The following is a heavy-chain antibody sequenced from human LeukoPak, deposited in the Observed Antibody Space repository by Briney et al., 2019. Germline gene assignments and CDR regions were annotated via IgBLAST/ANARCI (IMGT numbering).Heavy chain of an antibody. CDR2: INHSGST. V-gene: IGHV4-34*01. J-gene: IGHJ5*02. CDR1: GGSFSGYY. Sequence: SETLSLTCAVYGGSFSGYYWSWIRQPPGKGLEWIGEINHSGSTNYNPSLKSRVTISVDTSKNQFSLKLSSVTAADTAVYYCASKAVAGTFSRFDPWGQGTLVTVSS. D-gene: IGHD6-19*01. CDR3: ASKAVAGTFSRFDP.